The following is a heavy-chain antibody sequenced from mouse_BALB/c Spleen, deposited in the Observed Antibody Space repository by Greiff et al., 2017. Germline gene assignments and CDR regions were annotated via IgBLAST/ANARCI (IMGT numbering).Heavy chain of an antibody. J-gene: IGHJ4*01. Sequence: VQLQQSGPELVRPGVSVKISCKGSGYTFTDYAMHWVKQSHAKSLEWIGVISTYYGNTNYNQKFKGKATMTVDKSSSTAYMELARLTSEDSAIYYCARGTMRAMDYWGQGTSVTVSS. D-gene: IGHD2-4*01. CDR2: ISTYYGNT. V-gene: IGHV1-67*01. CDR1: GYTFTDYA. CDR3: ARGTMRAMDY.